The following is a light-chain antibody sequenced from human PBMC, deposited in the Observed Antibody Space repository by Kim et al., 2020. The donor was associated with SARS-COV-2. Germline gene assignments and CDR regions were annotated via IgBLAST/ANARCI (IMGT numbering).Light chain of an antibody. CDR2: AVS. V-gene: IGLV2-14*03. CDR3: SSYTSSSTYV. CDR1: SSDVGNYHY. Sequence: GQSITISCIGTSSDVGNYHYVSWYQQHPGKAPQLMLYAVSSRPSGVSNRFSGSKSGNTASLSISGLQAEDEADYYCSSYTSSSTYVFGTGTKVTVL. J-gene: IGLJ1*01.